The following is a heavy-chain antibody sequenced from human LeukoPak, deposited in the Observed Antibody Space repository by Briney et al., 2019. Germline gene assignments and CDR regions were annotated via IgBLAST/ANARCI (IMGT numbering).Heavy chain of an antibody. CDR2: TSGSGGST. J-gene: IGHJ5*01. D-gene: IGHD6-13*01. V-gene: IGHV3-23*01. CDR3: AKVYSSSWISWFDS. Sequence: GGSLRLSCAASGFTFTSYAMSWVRQAPGKGLEWVSATSGSGGSTFYADSVKGRFTISRDNSKNTLYLQMNSLRAEDTAVYSCAKVYSSSWISWFDSWGQGTLVTVSS. CDR1: GFTFTSYA.